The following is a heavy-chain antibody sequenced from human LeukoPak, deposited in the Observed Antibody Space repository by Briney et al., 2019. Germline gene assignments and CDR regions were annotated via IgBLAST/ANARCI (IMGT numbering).Heavy chain of an antibody. CDR1: GGSISSSSYY. D-gene: IGHD5-24*01. Sequence: SETLSLTCTVSGGSISSSSYYWGWIRQPPGKGLEWIGSIYYSGSTNYNPSLKSRVTISVDTSKNQFSLNLRSVTAADTAVYYCARGSRDGYNHFDYWGQGTLVTVSS. J-gene: IGHJ4*02. CDR3: ARGSRDGYNHFDY. V-gene: IGHV4-39*07. CDR2: IYYSGST.